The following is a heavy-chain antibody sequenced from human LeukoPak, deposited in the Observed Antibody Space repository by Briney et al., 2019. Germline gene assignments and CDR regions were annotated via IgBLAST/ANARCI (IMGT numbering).Heavy chain of an antibody. CDR3: GRGYYDRSGFRFAFDV. D-gene: IGHD3-22*01. CDR1: GFTFGDYA. Sequence: PGGSLRLSCTVSGFTFGDYAMSWVRQAPGKGLEWVGFIRCKPFGGTTEYAASVKGRFTISRDDSKCIAYLQMNSLKTEDTAVYFCGRGYYDRSGFRFAFDVWGQGTMVTVSS. J-gene: IGHJ3*01. CDR2: IRCKPFGGTT. V-gene: IGHV3-49*04.